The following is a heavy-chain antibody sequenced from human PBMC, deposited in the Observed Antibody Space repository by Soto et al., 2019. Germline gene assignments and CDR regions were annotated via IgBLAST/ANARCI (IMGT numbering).Heavy chain of an antibody. CDR3: ARDPPXXTVVTNGMDV. J-gene: IGHJ6*02. Sequence: EVQLVESGGGLVQPGGSLRLSCAASGFTFSSYWMHWVRQAPGKGLVWVSRINSDGSSTSYADSVKGRFTISRDNAKNTRYLQMNSLRAEDTAXYYCARDPPXXTVVTNGMDVWGQGTTVTVSS. V-gene: IGHV3-74*01. D-gene: IGHD2-21*02. CDR2: INSDGSST. CDR1: GFTFSSYW.